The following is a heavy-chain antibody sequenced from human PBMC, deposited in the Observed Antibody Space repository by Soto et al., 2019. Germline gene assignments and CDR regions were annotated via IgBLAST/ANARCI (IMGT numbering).Heavy chain of an antibody. Sequence: VQLVESGGGLVQPGGSLRLSCAASGFTFSSYAMHWVHQAPGKGLEWVAVISYDGSNKYYADSVKGRFTISRDNSKNTLYLQMNSLRAEDTAVYYCARAGYYDSSVPGPGSWGQGTLVTVSS. CDR3: ARAGYYDSSVPGPGS. CDR2: ISYDGSNK. J-gene: IGHJ4*02. V-gene: IGHV3-30-3*01. D-gene: IGHD3-22*01. CDR1: GFTFSSYA.